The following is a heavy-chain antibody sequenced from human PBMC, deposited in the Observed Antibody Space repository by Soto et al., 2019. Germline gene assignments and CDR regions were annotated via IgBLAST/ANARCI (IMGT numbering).Heavy chain of an antibody. CDR2: ISWDDDK. V-gene: IGHV2-5*02. D-gene: IGHD3-10*01. J-gene: IGHJ4*02. CDR1: GFSLSTDGVG. Sequence: QITLKEFGPTLVKPTQTLTLTCTFSGFSLSTDGVGVGWIRQPPGKAPEWLALISWDDDKHYSPSLKTRLSITRDNAKNPVVLTMSNVDPVDTATYYCAHRLRVPAVRGFDYWGQGTLVTVSS. CDR3: AHRLRVPAVRGFDY.